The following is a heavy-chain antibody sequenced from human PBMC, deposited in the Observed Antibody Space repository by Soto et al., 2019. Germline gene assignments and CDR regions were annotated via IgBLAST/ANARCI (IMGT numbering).Heavy chain of an antibody. CDR2: IIPIFGTA. D-gene: IGHD2-2*01. CDR1: GGTFNNYV. Sequence: GASVKVSCKASGGTFNNYVINWVRQAPGQGLEWMAGIIPIFGTANYEQKFQGRVTITADKSTSTAYMELNSLRSEDTAVYYCAGRCDGTNCLGNFDYWGQGTLVTVSS. J-gene: IGHJ4*02. CDR3: AGRCDGTNCLGNFDY. V-gene: IGHV1-69*06.